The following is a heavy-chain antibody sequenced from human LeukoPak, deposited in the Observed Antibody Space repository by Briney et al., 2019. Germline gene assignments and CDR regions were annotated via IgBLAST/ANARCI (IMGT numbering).Heavy chain of an antibody. Sequence: GRSLRLSCEASGFTFSSYAMSWVRQDPGKGLGWVSVISSSADSTYYADSVKGRFTISRDNSKNTLYLQMNNVRAEDTAVYYCAKPLEKYTYGGNFDYWGQGILVTVSS. CDR1: GFTFSSYA. D-gene: IGHD4-23*01. V-gene: IGHV3-23*01. J-gene: IGHJ4*02. CDR2: ISSSADST. CDR3: AKPLEKYTYGGNFDY.